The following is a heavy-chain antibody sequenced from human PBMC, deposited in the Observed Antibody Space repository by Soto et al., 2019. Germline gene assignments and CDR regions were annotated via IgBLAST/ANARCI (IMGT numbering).Heavy chain of an antibody. CDR3: ATVLSVAGTLVWFDT. CDR2: VKSKTEGGTT. V-gene: IGHV3-15*07. CDR1: GFTFSNAW. Sequence: EAQLVESGGGVVKPGGSLRLSCAGAGFTFSNAWMKWVRQAPGKGLEWVGQVKSKTEGGTTDYAAAVKGRFIISRDDSRNSLYLQMTCLKVEDTAIYYCATVLSVAGTLVWFDTWGQGTLVTVSS. D-gene: IGHD6-19*01. J-gene: IGHJ5*02.